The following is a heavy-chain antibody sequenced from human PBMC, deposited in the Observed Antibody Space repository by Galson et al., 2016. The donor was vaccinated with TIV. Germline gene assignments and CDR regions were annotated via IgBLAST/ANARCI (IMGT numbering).Heavy chain of an antibody. V-gene: IGHV4-39*01. CDR2: IYYSGSA. J-gene: IGHJ5*02. D-gene: IGHD2-2*01. CDR1: GGSISSTSYY. Sequence: LTLTCTVSGGSISSTSYYWGWIRQPPGKGLEWIGNIYYSGSAYYNPSLKSRVTISVDTSKNQFSLKLSSVTAADTAVYYCATYCSSTTCLFDPWGQGTLVTVSS. CDR3: ATYCSSTTCLFDP.